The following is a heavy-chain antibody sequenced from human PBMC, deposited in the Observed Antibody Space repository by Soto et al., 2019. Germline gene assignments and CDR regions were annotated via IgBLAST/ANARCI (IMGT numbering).Heavy chain of an antibody. D-gene: IGHD3-3*01. Sequence: GASVKVSCKASGYTFTSYYMHWVRQAPGQGLEWMGIINPSGGSTSYAQKFQGRVTMTRDTSTSTVYMELSSLRSEDTAVYYCARGGGIVVVPAALTPYYDFWSGYYRHFDYWGQGTLVTVSS. CDR2: INPSGGST. V-gene: IGHV1-46*01. J-gene: IGHJ4*02. CDR3: ARGGGIVVVPAALTPYYDFWSGYYRHFDY. CDR1: GYTFTSYY.